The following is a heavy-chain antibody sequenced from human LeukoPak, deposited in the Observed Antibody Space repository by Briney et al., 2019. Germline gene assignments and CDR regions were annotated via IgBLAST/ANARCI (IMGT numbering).Heavy chain of an antibody. V-gene: IGHV3-7*01. Sequence: GGSLRLSCAASGFTFSSYWMSWVRQAPGKGLEWVANIKQDGSEKYYVDSVKGRFTISRDNAKNSLYLQMNSLRAEDTALYYCAREGGSGWYSGWFDPWGQGTLVTVSS. CDR2: IKQDGSEK. J-gene: IGHJ5*02. CDR3: AREGGSGWYSGWFDP. D-gene: IGHD6-19*01. CDR1: GFTFSSYW.